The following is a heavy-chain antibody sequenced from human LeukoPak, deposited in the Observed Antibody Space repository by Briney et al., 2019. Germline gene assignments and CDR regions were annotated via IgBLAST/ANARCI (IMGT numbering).Heavy chain of an antibody. CDR1: GFTFSSYA. V-gene: IGHV3-23*01. J-gene: IGHJ4*02. CDR2: ISDSGGST. Sequence: PGGSLRLSCAASGFTFSSYAMSWVRQAPGKGLEWVSAISDSGGSTYYADSVKGRFTISRDSSKNTLYLQMNSLRAEDTAVYYCAKGLARKYYFDYWGQGTLVTVSS. D-gene: IGHD5-12*01. CDR3: AKGLARKYYFDY.